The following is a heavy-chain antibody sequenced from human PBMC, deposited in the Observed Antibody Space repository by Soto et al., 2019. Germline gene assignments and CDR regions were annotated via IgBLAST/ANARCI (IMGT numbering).Heavy chain of an antibody. Sequence: EVQLVESGGGLVQPGGSLRLSCAASGFTFSDHYMDWVRQAPGKGLEWVGRTRNKANSYTTEYAASVKGRFTVSRDDSKNFVFLKMKSLKTEDRALYFFFSVRGSYYFDSWGQGTLVPV. CDR2: TRNKANSYTT. V-gene: IGHV3-72*01. J-gene: IGHJ5*01. CDR3: FSVRGSYYFDS. CDR1: GFTFSDHY. D-gene: IGHD3-10*01.